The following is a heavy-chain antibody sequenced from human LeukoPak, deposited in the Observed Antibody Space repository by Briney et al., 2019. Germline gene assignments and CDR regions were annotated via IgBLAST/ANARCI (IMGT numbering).Heavy chain of an antibody. V-gene: IGHV3-48*03. J-gene: IGHJ6*04. Sequence: PGGSLRLSCAASGFTFSSYEMNWVRQAPGKGLEWVSYISSSGSTIYYADSVKGRFTISRDNSKNTLYLQMNSLRAEDTAVYYCAKDPVDTAMGYYYYGMDVWGKGTTVTVSS. CDR1: GFTFSSYE. CDR3: AKDPVDTAMGYYYYGMDV. CDR2: ISSSGSTI. D-gene: IGHD5-18*01.